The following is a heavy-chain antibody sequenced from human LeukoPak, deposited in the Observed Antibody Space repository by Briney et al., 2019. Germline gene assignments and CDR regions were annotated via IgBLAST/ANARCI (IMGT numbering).Heavy chain of an antibody. CDR3: ARDPQWQSLGYFDY. CDR2: INWNGGSR. V-gene: IGHV3-20*01. J-gene: IGHJ4*02. Sequence: GGSLSLSCAASGFKFDDYGMSWVRQVPGKGLEWVSGINWNGGSRGYADSVKGRFTISRDNAKNTLYLQMNNLRNDDTAVFHCARDPQWQSLGYFDYWGQGTLVTVSS. CDR1: GFKFDDYG. D-gene: IGHD6-19*01.